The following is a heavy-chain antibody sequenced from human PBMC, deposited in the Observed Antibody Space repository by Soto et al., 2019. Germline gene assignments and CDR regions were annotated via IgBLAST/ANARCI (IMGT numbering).Heavy chain of an antibody. V-gene: IGHV1-69*05. CDR1: GGTFSSYA. Sequence: ASVKASCKASGGTFSSYAICWVRQAPGQGLEWMGGIIPIFGTANYAQKFQGRVTMTTDTSTNTAYMELGSLRSDDTALYYCARESGGLDPWGQGTLVTVSS. J-gene: IGHJ5*02. CDR2: IIPIFGTA. CDR3: ARESGGLDP.